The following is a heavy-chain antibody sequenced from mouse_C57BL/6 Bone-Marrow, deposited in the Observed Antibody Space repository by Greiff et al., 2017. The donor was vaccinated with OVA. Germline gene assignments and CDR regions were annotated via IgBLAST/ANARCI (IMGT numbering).Heavy chain of an antibody. Sequence: VQLQQSGAELVKPGASVKMSCKASGYTFTSYWITWVKQRPGQGLGWIGDIYPGSGSTYYNEKFKSKATLTVDTSSSTAYMQLSSLTSEDSAVYYCARPRTYYYGSSYAWFAYWGQGTLVTVSA. CDR1: GYTFTSYW. CDR2: IYPGSGST. V-gene: IGHV1-55*01. D-gene: IGHD1-1*01. CDR3: ARPRTYYYGSSYAWFAY. J-gene: IGHJ3*01.